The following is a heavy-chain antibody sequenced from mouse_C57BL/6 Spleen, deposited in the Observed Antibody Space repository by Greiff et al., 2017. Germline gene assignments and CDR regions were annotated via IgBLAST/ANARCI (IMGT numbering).Heavy chain of an antibody. J-gene: IGHJ3*01. CDR1: GYTFTDYE. CDR2: IDPETGGT. Sequence: LVESGAELVRPGASVTLSCKASGYTFTDYEMHWVKQTPVHGLEWIGAIDPETGGTAYNQKFKGKAILTADKSSSTAYMELRSLTSEDSAVYCCTRLNHGGHFAYWGQGTLVTVSA. D-gene: IGHD3-3*01. CDR3: TRLNHGGHFAY. V-gene: IGHV1-15*01.